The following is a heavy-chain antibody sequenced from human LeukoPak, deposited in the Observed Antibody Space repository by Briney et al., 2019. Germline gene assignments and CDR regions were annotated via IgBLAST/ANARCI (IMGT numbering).Heavy chain of an antibody. J-gene: IGHJ3*02. CDR1: GYTFTSYY. Sequence: WASVKVSCKASGYTFTSYYMHWVRQAPGQGLEWMGIINPTTGDTTYAQKFQGRLTMTRDMSTGTVYMELSSLTSEDTAVFYCARYGFSAVWQGGWHAFDIWGQGTVVTVSS. CDR3: ARYGFSAVWQGGWHAFDI. D-gene: IGHD2-15*01. V-gene: IGHV1-46*01. CDR2: INPTTGDT.